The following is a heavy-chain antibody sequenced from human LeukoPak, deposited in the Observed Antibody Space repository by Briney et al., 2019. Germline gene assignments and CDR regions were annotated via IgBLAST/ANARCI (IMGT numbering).Heavy chain of an antibody. J-gene: IGHJ5*02. CDR1: GDSVSSNSAT. D-gene: IGHD6-19*01. Sequence: SQTLSLTCAISGDSVSSNSATWNWIRQSPSRGLEWLGRTYYRSKWYNDYAVSVKSRITINPDTSKNQFSLHLNSVTPEDTAVYHCARVEAGKGWFDTWGQGTQVTVSS. CDR2: TYYRSKWYN. V-gene: IGHV6-1*01. CDR3: ARVEAGKGWFDT.